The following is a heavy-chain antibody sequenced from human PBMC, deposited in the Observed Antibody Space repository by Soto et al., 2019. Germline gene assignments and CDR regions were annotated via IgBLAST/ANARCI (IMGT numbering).Heavy chain of an antibody. CDR1: GFTVSNNY. D-gene: IGHD3-10*01. Sequence: EVQLVESGGGLIQPGGSLRLSCAVSGFTVSNNYMSWVRQAPGKGLEGVSVIYSGGYTAYGDSVKGRFTISRDNSKNKLYLQKNGPGAAGPAVYYWATPGGGGGYWGQGTLVTVSS. J-gene: IGHJ4*02. CDR3: ATPGGGGGY. V-gene: IGHV3-53*01. CDR2: IYSGGYT.